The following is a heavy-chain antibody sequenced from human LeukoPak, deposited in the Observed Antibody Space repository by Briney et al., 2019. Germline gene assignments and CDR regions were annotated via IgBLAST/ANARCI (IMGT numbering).Heavy chain of an antibody. CDR2: ISTSGRYT. D-gene: IGHD3-22*01. J-gene: IGHJ4*02. V-gene: IGHV3-11*06. CDR3: ARVASITMICDF. CDR1: GFTFSDYY. Sequence: GRTLRLSCAASGFTFSDYYKSWIRQAPGKGLEWGSYISTSGRYTNYTDSVKGRFTISRDNDKNSLFLQMNSLRSEDTAVYYCARVASITMICDFWGQGTLVTVSS.